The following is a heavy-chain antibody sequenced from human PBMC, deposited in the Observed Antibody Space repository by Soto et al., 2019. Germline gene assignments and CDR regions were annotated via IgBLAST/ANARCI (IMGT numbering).Heavy chain of an antibody. CDR1: GFTFSSYS. CDR2: ISSSSSYI. J-gene: IGHJ4*02. V-gene: IGHV3-21*01. CDR3: ARDALEQWLVLHDY. D-gene: IGHD6-19*01. Sequence: EVQLVESGGGLVKPGGSLRLSCAASGFTFSSYSMNWVRQAPGKGLEWVSSISSSSSYIYYADSVKGRFTISRDNAKNSLYLQMNSLRAEDTAVYYCARDALEQWLVLHDYWGQGTLVTVSS.